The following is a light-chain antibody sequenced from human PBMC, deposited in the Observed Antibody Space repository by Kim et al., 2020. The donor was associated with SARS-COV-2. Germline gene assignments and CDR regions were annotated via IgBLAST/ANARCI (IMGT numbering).Light chain of an antibody. CDR3: QQYYSTPLT. J-gene: IGKJ4*01. CDR2: WAS. V-gene: IGKV4-1*01. Sequence: DIQMTQSPSSVSASVGDRVTINCKSSQSVLYSSNNKNYLAWYQQKPGQPPKLLIYWASTRESGVPDRFSGSGSGTDFTITISSLQAEDVAVYYCQQYYSTPLTFGGGTKLEIK. CDR1: QSVLYSSNNKNY.